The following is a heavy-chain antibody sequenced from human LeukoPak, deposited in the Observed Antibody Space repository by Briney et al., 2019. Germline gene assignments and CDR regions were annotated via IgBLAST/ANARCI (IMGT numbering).Heavy chain of an antibody. CDR3: ARVDCSGGSCYSGY. CDR2: IYHSGST. J-gene: IGHJ4*02. D-gene: IGHD2-15*01. CDR1: GYSISSGYY. V-gene: IGHV4-38-2*01. Sequence: SETLSLTCAVSGYSISSGYYWGWIRPRPGKGLEWIGSIYHSGSTYYNPSLKSRVTISVDTSKNQFSLKLSSVTAADTAVYYCARVDCSGGSCYSGYWGQGTLVTVSS.